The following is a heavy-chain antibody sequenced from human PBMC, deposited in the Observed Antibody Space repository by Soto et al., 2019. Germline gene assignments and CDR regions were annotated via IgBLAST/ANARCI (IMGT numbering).Heavy chain of an antibody. J-gene: IGHJ4*02. CDR3: ARRGSTWYDAY. V-gene: IGHV4-4*02. CDR2: IYHRGST. CDR1: GGSISSSNW. D-gene: IGHD6-13*01. Sequence: QVQLQESGPGLVKPSGTLSLTCAVSGGSISSSNWWSWVRQPPVKGLEWIGEIYHRGSTNCNPSRKCQVTLPVDTSKNQSSLKLGSVPEAGTDGDYCARRGSTWYDAYWGQGTLVIVSS.